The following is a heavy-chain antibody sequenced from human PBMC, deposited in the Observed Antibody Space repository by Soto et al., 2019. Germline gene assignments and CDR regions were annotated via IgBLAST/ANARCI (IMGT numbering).Heavy chain of an antibody. D-gene: IGHD3-3*01. CDR2: IWYDGSNK. J-gene: IGHJ6*02. CDR1: GFTFSSYG. V-gene: IGHV3-33*01. CDR3: VRAASSTQGPILRFLEWSRLVHDYYGMDV. Sequence: GGSLRLSCAASGFTFSSYGMHWVRQAPGKGLEWVAVIWYDGSNKYYADSVKGRFTISRDNSKNTLYLQMNSLRAEDTAVHYCVRAASSTQGPILRFLEWSRLVHDYYGMDVWGQGTTVTVSS.